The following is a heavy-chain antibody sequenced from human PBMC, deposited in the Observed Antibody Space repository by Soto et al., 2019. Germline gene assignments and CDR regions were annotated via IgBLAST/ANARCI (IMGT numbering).Heavy chain of an antibody. D-gene: IGHD5-12*01. CDR1: GFTFSSYA. V-gene: IGHV3-23*01. J-gene: IGHJ3*02. CDR3: AKSTHSGYDRFEAFDI. Sequence: GGSLRLSCAASGFTFSSYAMSWVRQAPGKGLEWVSAISGSGGSTYYADSVKGRFTISRDNSKNTLYLQMNSLRAEDTAVYYCAKSTHSGYDRFEAFDIWGQGTMVTVSS. CDR2: ISGSGGST.